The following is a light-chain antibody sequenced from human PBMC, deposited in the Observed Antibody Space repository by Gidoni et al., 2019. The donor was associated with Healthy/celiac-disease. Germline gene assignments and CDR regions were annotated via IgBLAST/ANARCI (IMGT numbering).Light chain of an antibody. CDR1: KLGDKY. J-gene: IGLJ2*01. V-gene: IGLV3-1*01. CDR3: QAWDSSTVV. CDR2: QDS. Sequence: SYELPQPPSVSVSPGQTASIPCSGDKLGDKYGCWYQQKPGQSPVLIIYQDSKRPSGIRERFSGSNSGNTATLTISGTQAMDEADYYCQAWDSSTVVFGGGTKLTVL.